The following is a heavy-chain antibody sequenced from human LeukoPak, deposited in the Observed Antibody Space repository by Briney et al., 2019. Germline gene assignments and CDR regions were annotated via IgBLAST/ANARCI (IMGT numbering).Heavy chain of an antibody. CDR3: ARAPERQAAAGNDP. CDR1: GFTLSSYA. CDR2: ISGSGGST. Sequence: GRSLRLSCAASGFTLSSYAMSCVRDAPQKGLEWVSAISGSGGSTYYADSVKGRFTISRDNSKNTLYLQMDSLRAEDTAVYDCARAPERQAAAGNDPWGQGTLVTVSS. J-gene: IGHJ5*02. D-gene: IGHD6-13*01. V-gene: IGHV3-23*01.